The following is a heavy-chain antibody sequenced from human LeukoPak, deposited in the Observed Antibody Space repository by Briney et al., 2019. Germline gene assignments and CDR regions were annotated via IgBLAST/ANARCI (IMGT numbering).Heavy chain of an antibody. V-gene: IGHV1-18*01. CDR3: ARVGVVVPAAWFDP. Sequence: ASVKVSCKASGYSFGTFGISWVRQAPGQGLEWMGWISANNGNTNYAQNLQGRVTMTTDTSTSTAYMELRSLRSDDTAVYYCARVGVVVPAAWFDPWGQGTLVTVSS. CDR1: GYSFGTFG. D-gene: IGHD2-2*01. J-gene: IGHJ5*02. CDR2: ISANNGNT.